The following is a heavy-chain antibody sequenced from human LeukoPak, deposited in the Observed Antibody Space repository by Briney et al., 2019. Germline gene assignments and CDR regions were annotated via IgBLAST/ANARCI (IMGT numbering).Heavy chain of an antibody. CDR1: GYTLTELS. D-gene: IGHD2-2*01. V-gene: IGHV1-24*01. Sequence: ASVKVSCKVSGYTLTELSMHWVRQAPGKGLEWMGGFDPEDGETIYAQKFQGRVTMTEDTSTDTAYMELSSLRSEDTAVYYCAGGRTDIVVVPATLRNYYFDYRGQGTLVTVSS. J-gene: IGHJ4*02. CDR3: AGGRTDIVVVPATLRNYYFDY. CDR2: FDPEDGET.